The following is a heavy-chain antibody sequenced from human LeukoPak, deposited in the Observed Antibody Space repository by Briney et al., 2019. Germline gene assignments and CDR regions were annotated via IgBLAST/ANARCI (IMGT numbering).Heavy chain of an antibody. Sequence: GGSLRLSCAASGFTFSSYAMSWVRQAPGKGLEWVSAISGSGHSTYYADSMKGRFTISRDNSKNTLYLQMNSLRAEDTAIYYCAKVGIVGATKTYFDYWGQGTLVTVSS. V-gene: IGHV3-23*01. D-gene: IGHD1-26*01. CDR1: GFTFSSYA. CDR2: ISGSGHST. CDR3: AKVGIVGATKTYFDY. J-gene: IGHJ4*02.